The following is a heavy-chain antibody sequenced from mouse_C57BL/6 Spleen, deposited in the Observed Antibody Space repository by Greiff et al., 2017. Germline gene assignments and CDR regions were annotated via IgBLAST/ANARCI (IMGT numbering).Heavy chain of an antibody. CDR1: GYTFTSYT. CDR3: ARDLITTVVEYYFDY. CDR2: INPSSGYT. V-gene: IGHV1-4*01. D-gene: IGHD1-1*01. J-gene: IGHJ2*01. Sequence: QVQLKESGAELARPGASVKMSCKASGYTFTSYTMHWVKQRPGQGLEWIGYINPSSGYTKYNQKFKDKATLTADKSSSTAYMQLSSLTSEDSAVYYCARDLITTVVEYYFDYWGQGTTLTVSS.